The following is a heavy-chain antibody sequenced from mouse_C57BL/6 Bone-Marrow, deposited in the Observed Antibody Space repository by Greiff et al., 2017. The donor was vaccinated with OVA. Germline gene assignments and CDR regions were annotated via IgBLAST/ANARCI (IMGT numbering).Heavy chain of an antibody. CDR3: ARRILDEYDDYYAMDY. CDR2: IDPSDSYT. V-gene: IGHV1-69*01. J-gene: IGHJ4*01. D-gene: IGHD2-4*01. Sequence: QVQLQQPGAELVMPGASVKLSCKASGYTFTSYWMHWVKQRPGQGLEWIGEIDPSDSYTNYNQKFKGKATLTVDKSSSTAYMQLSSLTSEDSAVYYCARRILDEYDDYYAMDYWGQGTSVTVSS. CDR1: GYTFTSYW.